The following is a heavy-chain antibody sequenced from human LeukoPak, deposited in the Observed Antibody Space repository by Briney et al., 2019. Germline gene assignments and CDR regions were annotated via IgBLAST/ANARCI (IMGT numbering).Heavy chain of an antibody. D-gene: IGHD4-17*01. CDR2: IWYDGNDK. J-gene: IGHJ4*02. Sequence: GGSLRLSCAASGFSFSNYDIHWVRQAPGKGLEWVAVIWYDGNDKYYADSVKGRFTISRDNSKNTLYLQMNSLRAEDTAVYYCARDHGRDYGDYYFAYGGQGTLVTVSS. V-gene: IGHV3-33*01. CDR1: GFSFSNYD. CDR3: ARDHGRDYGDYYFAY.